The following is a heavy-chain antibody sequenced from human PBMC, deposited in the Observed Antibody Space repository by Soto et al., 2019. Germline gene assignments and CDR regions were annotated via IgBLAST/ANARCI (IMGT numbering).Heavy chain of an antibody. J-gene: IGHJ5*02. CDR1: GYTFTSYG. V-gene: IGHV1-18*04. Sequence: ASVKVSCKASGYTFTSYGISWVRQAPGQGLEWMGWISAYNGNTNYAQKLQGRVTMTTDTSTSTAYMELRSLRSDDTAVYYCARATRVVVVPAAKHWFDPWGQGTMVTVSS. CDR3: ARATRVVVVPAAKHWFDP. CDR2: ISAYNGNT. D-gene: IGHD2-2*01.